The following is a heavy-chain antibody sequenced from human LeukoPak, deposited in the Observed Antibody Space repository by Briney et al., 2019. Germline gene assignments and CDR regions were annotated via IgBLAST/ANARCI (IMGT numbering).Heavy chain of an antibody. V-gene: IGHV3-11*04. D-gene: IGHD6-13*01. CDR2: ISSSGSTI. CDR3: ARAFEDSSSEAYYFDY. Sequence: GGSLRLSCAASGFTFSDYYMSWIRQAPGKGLEWVSYISSSGSTIYYADSVKGRFTISRDNAKNSLYLQMNSLRAEDTAVYYCARAFEDSSSEAYYFDYWGQGTLVTVSS. CDR1: GFTFSDYY. J-gene: IGHJ4*02.